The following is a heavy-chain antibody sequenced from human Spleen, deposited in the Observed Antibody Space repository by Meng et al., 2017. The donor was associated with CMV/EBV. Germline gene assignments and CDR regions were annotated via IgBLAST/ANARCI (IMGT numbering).Heavy chain of an antibody. D-gene: IGHD2-2*02. Sequence: WSWMRQSPGKGLAWIGEIHKSGRTNYNPSLKSRVTISVDTSKNQFSLDLSSVTAADTAVYFCARGGYCTSDSCYTPLEWFFYGMDVWGQGTTVTVS. V-gene: IGHV4-34*01. CDR2: IHKSGRT. J-gene: IGHJ6*02. CDR3: ARGGYCTSDSCYTPLEWFFYGMDV.